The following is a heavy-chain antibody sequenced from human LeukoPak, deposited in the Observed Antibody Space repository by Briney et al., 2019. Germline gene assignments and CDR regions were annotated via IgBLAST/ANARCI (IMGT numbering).Heavy chain of an antibody. CDR1: GFTFDDYS. CDR2: IRGSGTST. J-gene: IGHJ4*02. CDR3: AKVELKMVRGVITR. Sequence: GGSLRLSCAASGFTFDDYSMHWVRQAPGKGLEWVPAIRGSGTSTSYAHSVKGRFTISRANSTNTMYLRMNRLRAAGTAVYSCAKVELKMVRGVITRWGQGTLLTVSS. D-gene: IGHD3-10*01. V-gene: IGHV3-23*01.